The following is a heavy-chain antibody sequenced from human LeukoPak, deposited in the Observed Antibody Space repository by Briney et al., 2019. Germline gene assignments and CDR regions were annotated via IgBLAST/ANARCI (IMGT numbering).Heavy chain of an antibody. J-gene: IGHJ4*02. CDR2: ISGSGGGT. Sequence: GGSLRLSCAASGFTFSSYAMSWVRQAPGKGLEWVSAISGSGGGTYYADSVKGRFTISRDNSKNTLYLQMNSLRAEDTAVYYCAKESSNVDTAMVSYYFDYWGQGTLVTVSS. D-gene: IGHD5-18*01. V-gene: IGHV3-23*01. CDR3: AKESSNVDTAMVSYYFDY. CDR1: GFTFSSYA.